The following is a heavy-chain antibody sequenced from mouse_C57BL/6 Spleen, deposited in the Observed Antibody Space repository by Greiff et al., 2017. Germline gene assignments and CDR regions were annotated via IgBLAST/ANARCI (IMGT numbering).Heavy chain of an antibody. V-gene: IGHV1-69*01. Sequence: QVQLQQPGAELVMPGASVKLSCKASGYTFTSYWMHWVKQRPGQGLEWIGEIDPSDSYTNYNQKFKGKSTLTVDKSSSTAYMQLSSLTSEDSAVYYCAREEARGSSLAGFAYWGQGTLVTVSA. CDR1: GYTFTSYW. D-gene: IGHD1-1*01. J-gene: IGHJ3*01. CDR2: IDPSDSYT. CDR3: AREEARGSSLAGFAY.